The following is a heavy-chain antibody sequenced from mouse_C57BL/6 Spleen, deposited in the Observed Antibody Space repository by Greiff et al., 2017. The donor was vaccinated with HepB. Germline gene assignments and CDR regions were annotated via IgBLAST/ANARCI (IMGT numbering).Heavy chain of an antibody. V-gene: IGHV5-17*01. J-gene: IGHJ1*03. CDR3: ARRHYYGSSYRWYFDV. CDR1: GFTFSDYG. Sequence: DVKLVESGGGLVKPGGSLKLSCAASGFTFSDYGMHWVRQAPEKGLEWVAYISSGSSTIYYADTVKGRFTISRDNAKNTLFLQMTSLRSEDTAMYYCARRHYYGSSYRWYFDVWGTGTTVTVSS. CDR2: ISSGSSTI. D-gene: IGHD1-1*01.